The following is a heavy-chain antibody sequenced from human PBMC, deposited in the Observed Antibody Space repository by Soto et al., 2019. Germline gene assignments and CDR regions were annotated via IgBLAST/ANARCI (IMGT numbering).Heavy chain of an antibody. CDR3: ARLNGYCISTNCHGYYGMDV. J-gene: IGHJ6*02. CDR1: GGFVSSSSYS. CDR2: IYSSENA. D-gene: IGHD2-2*03. V-gene: IGHV4-39*01. Sequence: SETLSLTCSVSGGFVSSSSYSWGWIRQSPGKGLEWIGTIYSSENAYYNPSLLSRVTISVDTSKNEFSLRLSSVTATDTAVYYCARLNGYCISTNCHGYYGMDVWGQGTTVTVSS.